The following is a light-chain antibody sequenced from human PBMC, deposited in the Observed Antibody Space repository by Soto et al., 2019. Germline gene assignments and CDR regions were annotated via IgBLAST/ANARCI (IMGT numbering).Light chain of an antibody. CDR3: QQYDNWPPT. CDR2: GAS. J-gene: IGKJ2*01. Sequence: EIVMTQSPATLSVSPGERATLSCRASQDITRNLAWYQQKTGQAPRLLTYGASTRPTDHPTRFSGGGSGTEYTLTISSLQPEDFAVYYYQQYDNWPPTFGRGTKLEIK. V-gene: IGKV3-15*01. CDR1: QDITRN.